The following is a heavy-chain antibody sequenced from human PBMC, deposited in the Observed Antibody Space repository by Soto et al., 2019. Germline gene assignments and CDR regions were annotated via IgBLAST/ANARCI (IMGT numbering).Heavy chain of an antibody. J-gene: IGHJ4*02. CDR2: IIPLLGIT. CDR1: GGTFTSYT. Sequence: QAHLVQSGAEVKKPGSSVKVSCKASGGTFTSYTFSWVRQAPGQGLEWMGRIIPLLGITNYAQKFQGRVSVNADKSTTPAYMELSSLISEDTAVYYCARDLGDTTMASGYWGQGTLVTVSS. D-gene: IGHD5-18*01. V-gene: IGHV1-69*08. CDR3: ARDLGDTTMASGY.